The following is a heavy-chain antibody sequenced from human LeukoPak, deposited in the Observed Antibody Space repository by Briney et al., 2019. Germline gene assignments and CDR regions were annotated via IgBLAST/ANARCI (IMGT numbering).Heavy chain of an antibody. CDR2: IGSSSSYI. D-gene: IGHD3-10*01. V-gene: IGHV3-21*01. Sequence: GGSLRLSCAASGFTFSSYSMNWVRQAPGKGLEWVSSIGSSSSYIYYADSVKGRFTISRDNAKNSLYLQMNSLRAEDTAVYYCARGLLWFGELLAGPFDYWGQGTLVTVSS. CDR1: GFTFSSYS. CDR3: ARGLLWFGELLAGPFDY. J-gene: IGHJ4*02.